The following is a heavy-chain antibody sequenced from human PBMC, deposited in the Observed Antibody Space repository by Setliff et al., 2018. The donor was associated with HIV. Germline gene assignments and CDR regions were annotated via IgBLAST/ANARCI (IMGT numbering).Heavy chain of an antibody. CDR2: IYPGDSDS. CDR1: GYSFTSYW. CDR3: VRYIGAAAGYIDH. Sequence: GASLKISCKGSGYSFTSYWIGWVRQMPGKGLEWVGFIYPGDSDSRYSPSFRGQVTISADKSTTTAYLYWASLKASDTAMYYCVRYIGAAAGYIDHWGQGTLVTVSS. D-gene: IGHD6-25*01. J-gene: IGHJ4*02. V-gene: IGHV5-51*01.